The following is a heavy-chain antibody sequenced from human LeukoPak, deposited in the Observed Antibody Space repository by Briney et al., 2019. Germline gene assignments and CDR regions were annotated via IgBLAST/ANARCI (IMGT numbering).Heavy chain of an antibody. J-gene: IGHJ4*02. CDR3: AISEGGLVPVTGHY. D-gene: IGHD3-16*01. Sequence: SETLFLTCTVSGGSISSYYWSWIRQPPGKGLEWIGYIYYSGSTYYNPSLKSRVTISIDTSNNQFSKNQFSLKLSSVTAADTAVYYCAISEGGLVPVTGHYWGQGTLVTVSS. CDR2: IYYSGST. V-gene: IGHV4-59*04. CDR1: GGSISSYY.